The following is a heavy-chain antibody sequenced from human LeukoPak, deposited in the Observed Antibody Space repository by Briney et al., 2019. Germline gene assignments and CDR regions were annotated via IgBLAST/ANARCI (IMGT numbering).Heavy chain of an antibody. CDR3: ATADYSGGCSSTSCTNIDY. D-gene: IGHD2-2*01. CDR2: VDPEDGET. V-gene: IGHV1-69-2*01. CDR1: GYTFTDYY. J-gene: IGHJ4*02. Sequence: ASVKVSCKVSGYTFTDYYMHWVQQAPGKGLEWMGLVDPEDGETIYAEKFQGRVTITADTSTDTAYMELSSLRSEDTAVYYRATADYSGGCSSTSCTNIDYWGQGTLVTVSS.